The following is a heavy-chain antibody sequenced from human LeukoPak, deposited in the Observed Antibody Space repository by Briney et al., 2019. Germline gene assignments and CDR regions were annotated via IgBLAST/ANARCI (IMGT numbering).Heavy chain of an antibody. J-gene: IGHJ3*02. Sequence: PGGSLRLSCAASGFTFSSYAMSWVRQAPGKGLEWVSRIKPDGSDTNYADSVKGRFTISRDNAKNTLYLQMNSLRAEDTAVYYCAKDGKWLRTDAFDIWGQGTMVTVSS. V-gene: IGHV3-23*01. CDR2: IKPDGSDT. D-gene: IGHD5-12*01. CDR3: AKDGKWLRTDAFDI. CDR1: GFTFSSYA.